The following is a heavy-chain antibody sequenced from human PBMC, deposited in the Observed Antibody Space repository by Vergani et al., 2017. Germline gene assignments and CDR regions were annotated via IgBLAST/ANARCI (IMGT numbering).Heavy chain of an antibody. CDR1: GGSISRNDYY. CDR2: IYYSGST. Sequence: QVQLQESGPGLVKPSQTLSLTCSVSGGSISRNDYYWTWIRQPPGKGLEWLGYIYYSGSTYYNPSLKSRLTMSVDTSKNQFSLELRSVTASATAMYYCASKPTGTTWYSVRYYFDFWGQGTLVAVSS. CDR3: ASKPTGTTWYSVRYYFDF. D-gene: IGHD6-13*01. J-gene: IGHJ4*02. V-gene: IGHV4-30-4*08.